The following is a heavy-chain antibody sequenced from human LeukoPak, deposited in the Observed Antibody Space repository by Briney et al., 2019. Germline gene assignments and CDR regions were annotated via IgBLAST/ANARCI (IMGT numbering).Heavy chain of an antibody. CDR3: ARPPYDSSGYYYEDAFDI. V-gene: IGHV3-21*01. CDR2: ISSSSSYI. Sequence: GGSLRLSCAASGFTFSSYSMNWVRQAPGKGLEWVSSISSSSSYIYYADSVKGRFTISRDNAKNSLYLQMNSLRAEDTAVYYCARPPYDSSGYYYEDAFDIWGQGTMVTVSS. D-gene: IGHD3-22*01. J-gene: IGHJ3*02. CDR1: GFTFSSYS.